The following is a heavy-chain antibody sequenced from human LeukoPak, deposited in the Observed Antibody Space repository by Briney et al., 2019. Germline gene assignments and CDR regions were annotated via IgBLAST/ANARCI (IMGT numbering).Heavy chain of an antibody. D-gene: IGHD6-6*01. CDR2: ISGSGHDI. J-gene: IGHJ5*01. Sequence: GGSLRLSCAASGFTFSDSYMTWVRQAPGKGVEWVAYISGSGHDIIYSDSVKGRFTISRDNAKNSLYLQMSSLRVEDTAVYYCTRDPRHFDSCGQGTLVTVSS. V-gene: IGHV3-11*04. CDR3: TRDPRHFDS. CDR1: GFTFSDSY.